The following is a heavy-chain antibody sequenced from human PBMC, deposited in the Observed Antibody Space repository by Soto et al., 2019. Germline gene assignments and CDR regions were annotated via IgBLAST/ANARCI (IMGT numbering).Heavy chain of an antibody. CDR2: IYYSGST. J-gene: IGHJ4*02. CDR3: ATIIAAAGFFDY. CDR1: GGSVSSGSYY. D-gene: IGHD6-13*01. V-gene: IGHV4-61*01. Sequence: PSETLSLTCTVSGGSVSSGSYYWSWIRQPPGKGLEWIGYIYYSGSTNYNPSLKSRVTISVDTSKNQFSLKLSSVTAADTAVYYCATIIAAAGFFDYWGQRTLVTVSS.